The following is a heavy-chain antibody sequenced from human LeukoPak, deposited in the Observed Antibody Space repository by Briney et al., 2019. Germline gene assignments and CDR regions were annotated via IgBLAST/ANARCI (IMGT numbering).Heavy chain of an antibody. CDR1: GYTFTTYG. CDR2: ISAYNGNT. V-gene: IGHV1-18*01. Sequence: ASVKVSSMASGYTFTTYGISWVRQAPGQGLEWMGWISAYNGNTNYTQKLQGSVPMTTDTSTSTAYMELRSLRSEDTAVYYCARVPRRYGREGVGYCSGGSCYSLSYWGQGTLVTVSS. J-gene: IGHJ4*02. CDR3: ARVPRRYGREGVGYCSGGSCYSLSY. D-gene: IGHD2-15*01.